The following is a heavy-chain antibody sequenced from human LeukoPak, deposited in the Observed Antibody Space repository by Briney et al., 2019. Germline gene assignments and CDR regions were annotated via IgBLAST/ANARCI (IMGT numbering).Heavy chain of an antibody. J-gene: IGHJ4*02. CDR2: INPNSGDT. CDR1: GYTFTGYY. Sequence: ASVTVSCTASGYTFTGYYIHWVRQAPGQGLEWMGSINPNSGDTNYAQKFQGRVTMTMYTAITTNNMELSRLRSDDTAVYYCARYQYCSGGNCYPYFYYWGQGTLVTVSS. CDR3: ARYQYCSGGNCYPYFYY. V-gene: IGHV1-2*02. D-gene: IGHD2-15*01.